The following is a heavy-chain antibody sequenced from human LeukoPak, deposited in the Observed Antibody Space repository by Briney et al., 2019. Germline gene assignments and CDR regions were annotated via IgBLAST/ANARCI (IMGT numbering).Heavy chain of an antibody. CDR2: IIPILGIA. V-gene: IGHV1-69*04. D-gene: IGHD2-2*01. Sequence: VKVSCKASGGTFSSYAISWVRQAPGQGLEWMGRIIPILGIANYAQKFQGRVTITADKSTSTAYMELSSLRSEDTAVYYCARDDAVPAAQYYYYYGMDVWGQGTMVTVSS. J-gene: IGHJ6*02. CDR1: GGTFSSYA. CDR3: ARDDAVPAAQYYYYYGMDV.